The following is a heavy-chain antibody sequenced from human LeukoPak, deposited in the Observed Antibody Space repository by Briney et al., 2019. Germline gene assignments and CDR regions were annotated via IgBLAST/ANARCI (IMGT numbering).Heavy chain of an antibody. J-gene: IGHJ6*02. Sequence: GGSLRLSCAASGFTFDDYAMHWVRQAPGKGLERVSGISWNSGSIGYADSVKGRLTISRDNAKNSLYLQMNSLRAEDTALYYCAKDSGPGSAYCGGDCYWVRSYYYYGMDVWGQGTTVTVSS. V-gene: IGHV3-9*01. D-gene: IGHD2-21*02. CDR3: AKDSGPGSAYCGGDCYWVRSYYYYGMDV. CDR2: ISWNSGSI. CDR1: GFTFDDYA.